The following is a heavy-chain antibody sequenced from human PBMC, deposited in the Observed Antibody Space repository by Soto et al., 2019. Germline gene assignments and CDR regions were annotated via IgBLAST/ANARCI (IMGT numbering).Heavy chain of an antibody. CDR2: INHSGST. Sequence: PSETLSLTCAVYGGSFSGYYWSWIRQPPGKGLEWIGEINHSGSTNYNPSLKSRVTISVDTSKNQFSLKLSSVTAADMAVNYCARGGCRGGSCYSNIGYFDLWGCGLLV. V-gene: IGHV4-34*01. D-gene: IGHD2-15*01. J-gene: IGHJ2*01. CDR3: ARGGCRGGSCYSNIGYFDL. CDR1: GGSFSGYY.